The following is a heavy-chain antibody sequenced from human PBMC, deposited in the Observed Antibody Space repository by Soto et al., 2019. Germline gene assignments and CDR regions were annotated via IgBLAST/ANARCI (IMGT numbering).Heavy chain of an antibody. D-gene: IGHD2-15*01. CDR2: IYHTGST. V-gene: IGHV4-61*03. CDR3: ARSCGGDGYSP. CDR1: GDSLNSGAYY. J-gene: IGHJ5*02. Sequence: SETLSLTCNVSGDSLNSGAYYWTWIRQSPGRGLEWIGHIYHTGSTNYNPSLRSRLTISLDTSKNHFSLTLRSVNEVDTGVYYCARSCGGDGYSPWGEGTLVSV.